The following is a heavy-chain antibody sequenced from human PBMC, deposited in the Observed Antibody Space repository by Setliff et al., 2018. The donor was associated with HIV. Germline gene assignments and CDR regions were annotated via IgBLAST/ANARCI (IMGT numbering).Heavy chain of an antibody. CDR1: GYSISSDYW. V-gene: IGHV4-38-2*02. CDR3: ARSVMTTTNYFDY. Sequence: ETLSLTCTVSGYSISSDYWWGWIRQPPGKGLEWIGSIYHSGNTYYNPSLKSRVIISVDMSKNQFSLKLTSVTAADTAVFYCARSVMTTTNYFDYWGPGTLGTAPQ. J-gene: IGHJ4*02. CDR2: IYHSGNT. D-gene: IGHD4-4*01.